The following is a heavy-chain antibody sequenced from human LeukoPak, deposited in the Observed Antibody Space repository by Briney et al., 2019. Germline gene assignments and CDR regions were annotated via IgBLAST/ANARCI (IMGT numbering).Heavy chain of an antibody. CDR2: ISSSSSYI. D-gene: IGHD3-10*01. Sequence: PGGSLRLSCAASGFTFSSYSMNWVRQAPGKGLEWVSSISSSSSYIYYADSVKGRFTISRDNAKNSLYLQMNSLRAEDTAVYYCATTPRHMVRGVNNWFDPWGQGTLVTVSS. V-gene: IGHV3-21*01. CDR3: ATTPRHMVRGVNNWFDP. CDR1: GFTFSSYS. J-gene: IGHJ5*02.